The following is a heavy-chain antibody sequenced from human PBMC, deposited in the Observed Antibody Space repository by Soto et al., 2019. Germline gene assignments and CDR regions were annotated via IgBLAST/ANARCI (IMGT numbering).Heavy chain of an antibody. CDR1: GFTFSSYG. CDR3: ARAEYSSGSEAYYFDY. Sequence: GGSLRLSCAASGFTFSSYGMHWVRQAPGKGLEWVAVIWYDGSNKYYADSVKGRFTISRDNSKNTLYLQMNSLRAEDTAVYYCARAEYSSGSEAYYFDYWGQGTLVTVSS. D-gene: IGHD6-19*01. V-gene: IGHV3-33*01. J-gene: IGHJ4*02. CDR2: IWYDGSNK.